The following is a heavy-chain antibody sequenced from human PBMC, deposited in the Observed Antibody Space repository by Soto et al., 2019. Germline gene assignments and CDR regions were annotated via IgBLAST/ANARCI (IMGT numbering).Heavy chain of an antibody. CDR3: ARGPSHGAFDI. V-gene: IGHV1-2*04. Sequence: QVQLAQSGAEVKNPGASVKVSCKASGYTFTDYYIHWLRQAPAQGLAWMGWINPNSGEPKYAQKFKGWATMTRDTSISTTYMELSRLTSDDTALYYCARGPSHGAFDIWGQGTIITVSS. CDR2: INPNSGEP. CDR1: GYTFTDYY. J-gene: IGHJ3*02.